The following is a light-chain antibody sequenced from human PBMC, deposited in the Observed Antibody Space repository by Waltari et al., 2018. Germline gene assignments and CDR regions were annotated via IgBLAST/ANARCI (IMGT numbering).Light chain of an antibody. J-gene: IGKJ1*01. Sequence: EVVLTQSPDTLSLSPGERATLSCRASHSISKFLAWYQQRPGQAPRLLIYDASDRPPGIPARFSGSGSGTDFTLTISSLEPEDFAVYYCQQRTDWLWTFGQGTKVEIK. CDR1: HSISKF. CDR3: QQRTDWLWT. CDR2: DAS. V-gene: IGKV3-11*01.